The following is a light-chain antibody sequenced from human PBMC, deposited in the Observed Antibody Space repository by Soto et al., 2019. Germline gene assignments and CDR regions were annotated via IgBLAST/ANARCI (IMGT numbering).Light chain of an antibody. V-gene: IGLV2-8*01. CDR1: SSDVGGYNY. CDR3: NSYAGSNDGYV. J-gene: IGLJ1*01. CDR2: EVN. Sequence: QSALTQPPSASGSPGQSVTISCTGTSSDVGGYNYVSWYQQHPGKAPKLMIYEVNKRPSGVPDRFSGSKSGNTASLTVSGLQGEDEADYYCNSYAGSNDGYVFGTGTKVTVL.